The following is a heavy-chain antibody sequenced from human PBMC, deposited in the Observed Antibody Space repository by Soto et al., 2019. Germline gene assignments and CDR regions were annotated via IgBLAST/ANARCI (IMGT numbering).Heavy chain of an antibody. D-gene: IGHD3-9*01. Sequence: SETLSLTCTVSGGSISSGDYYWSWIRQPPGKGLEWIGYIYYSGSAYYNPSLKSRVTISVDTSKNQFSLKLSSVTAAGTAVYYCARDILYRLDYWGQGILVTVSS. J-gene: IGHJ4*02. V-gene: IGHV4-30-4*01. CDR1: GGSISSGDYY. CDR3: ARDILYRLDY. CDR2: IYYSGSA.